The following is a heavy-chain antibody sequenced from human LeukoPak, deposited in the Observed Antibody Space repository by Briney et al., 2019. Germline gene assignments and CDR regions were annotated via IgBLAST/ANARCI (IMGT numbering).Heavy chain of an antibody. CDR3: AKRHHGGSGRQEVGAFDI. CDR2: ITGSSNYI. Sequence: PGGSLRLSCAASGFPFSSYTMNWVRQAPGKGLEWVSSITGSSNYIYYRDSVKGRFTISRDNSKNTLYLQMNSLRAEDTAVYYCAKRHHGGSGRQEVGAFDIWGQGTMVTVSS. D-gene: IGHD3-10*01. J-gene: IGHJ3*02. CDR1: GFPFSSYT. V-gene: IGHV3-21*01.